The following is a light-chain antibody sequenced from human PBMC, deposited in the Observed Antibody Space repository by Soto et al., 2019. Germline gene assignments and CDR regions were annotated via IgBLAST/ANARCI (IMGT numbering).Light chain of an antibody. V-gene: IGLV3-21*02. CDR1: NIGSKS. CDR2: DDS. Sequence: SYELTQPPSVSVAPGQTARITCGGNNIGSKSVHWYQQKPGQAPVLVVYDDSDRPSGIPERFSGSNSGNTATLTISRVEAGEEAANSCQGWDSIIDNSWGLAGGTRLTVL. CDR3: QGWDSIIDNSWG. J-gene: IGLJ3*02.